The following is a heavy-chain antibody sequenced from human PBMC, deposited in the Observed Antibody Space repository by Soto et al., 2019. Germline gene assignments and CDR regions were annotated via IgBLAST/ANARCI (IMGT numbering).Heavy chain of an antibody. CDR2: INHSGST. CDR1: CGSFSGYY. J-gene: IGHJ6*02. Sequence: PSETLSLTCAVYCGSFSGYYWSWIRQPPGKGLEWIGEINHSGSTNYNPSLKSRVTISVDTSKNQFSLKLSSVTAADTAVYYCARNTKYYDILTGYYMRYYYYGMDVWGQGTTVTVSS. D-gene: IGHD3-9*01. CDR3: ARNTKYYDILTGYYMRYYYYGMDV. V-gene: IGHV4-34*01.